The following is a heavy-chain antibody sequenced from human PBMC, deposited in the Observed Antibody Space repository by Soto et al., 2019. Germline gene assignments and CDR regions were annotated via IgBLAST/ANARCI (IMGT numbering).Heavy chain of an antibody. Sequence: EVQLVESGGGLVKPGGSLRLSCVDSGFTFSSYSMNWVRQAPGKGLEWVSSISAYSSPIFYADSVKGRFTISRDNAKNSRYLQMNSLRAADTAVYYCVRGGRGYTRDDVFDVWGQGTMVTVSP. CDR1: GFTFSSYS. CDR3: VRGGRGYTRDDVFDV. J-gene: IGHJ3*01. V-gene: IGHV3-21*06. D-gene: IGHD5-12*01. CDR2: ISAYSSPI.